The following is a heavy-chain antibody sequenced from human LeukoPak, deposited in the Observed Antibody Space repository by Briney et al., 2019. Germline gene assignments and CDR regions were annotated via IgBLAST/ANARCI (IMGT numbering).Heavy chain of an antibody. J-gene: IGHJ3*01. Sequence: ASVKVSCKASGYTFTGYYMHWVRQAPGQGLEWMGWINPNSGGTNYAQKFQGRVTMTRDTSISTAYMGLSRLRSDDTAVYYCARAGYCGDGGCRGGSAFDVWGQGTMVTVSS. CDR2: INPNSGGT. CDR3: ARAGYCGDGGCRGGSAFDV. D-gene: IGHD2-15*01. CDR1: GYTFTGYY. V-gene: IGHV1-2*02.